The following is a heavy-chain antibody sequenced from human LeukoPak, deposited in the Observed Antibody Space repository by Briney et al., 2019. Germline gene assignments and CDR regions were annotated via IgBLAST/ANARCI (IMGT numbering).Heavy chain of an antibody. Sequence: SETLSLTCAVYGGSFSGYYWSWIRQPPGKGLEWIGEINHSGSTNYNPSLKSRVTISVDTSKNQFSLKLSSVTAADTAVYYCARVRKVIPGRNNWFDPWGQGTLVTVSS. CDR2: INHSGST. CDR3: ARVRKVIPGRNNWFDP. CDR1: GGSFSGYY. V-gene: IGHV4-34*01. J-gene: IGHJ5*02. D-gene: IGHD3-10*01.